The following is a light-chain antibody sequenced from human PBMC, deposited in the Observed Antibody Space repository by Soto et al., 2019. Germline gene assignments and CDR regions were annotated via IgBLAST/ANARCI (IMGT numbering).Light chain of an antibody. CDR3: QQYDNSPIT. J-gene: IGKJ5*01. Sequence: EIVLTQSPGILSLSPGERATLSCRASQSLSSSFLAWYQQKPGQAPRLLIYGASSRATGIPDRFSGTGSETDFTLTISRLEPEDFAVYYCQQYDNSPITFGQGTRLEIK. CDR1: QSLSSSF. V-gene: IGKV3-20*01. CDR2: GAS.